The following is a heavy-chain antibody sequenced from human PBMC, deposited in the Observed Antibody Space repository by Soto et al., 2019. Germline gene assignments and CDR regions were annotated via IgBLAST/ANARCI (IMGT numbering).Heavy chain of an antibody. CDR1: GYTFTYRY. CDR3: ATPGAYGGPSYGMDV. Sequence: QMPLVQSGAEVKKTGSSVKVSCTASGYTFTYRYLHWVRQAPGQALEWMGWITGLNGDTNFAQKFQGRITITRDSSMTTASIELSSLTSDDTGIYYCATPGAYGGPSYGMDVWGQGTSGTVSS. J-gene: IGHJ6*02. CDR2: ITGLNGDT. V-gene: IGHV1-45*02. D-gene: IGHD2-15*01.